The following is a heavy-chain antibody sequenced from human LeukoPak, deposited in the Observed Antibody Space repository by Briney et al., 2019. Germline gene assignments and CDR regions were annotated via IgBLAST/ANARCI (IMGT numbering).Heavy chain of an antibody. J-gene: IGHJ3*02. V-gene: IGHV4-39*07. CDR2: INHSGTT. CDR1: GGSISSSTSY. Sequence: PSETLSLTCTVSGGSISSSTSYWGWIRQPPGKGLEWIGSINHSGTTYYKPSLKSRVTISVDTSKNQFSLKLSSVTAADTAVNYCARWGGQYNAYDIWGQGTMVTVSS. D-gene: IGHD3-3*01. CDR3: ARWGGQYNAYDI.